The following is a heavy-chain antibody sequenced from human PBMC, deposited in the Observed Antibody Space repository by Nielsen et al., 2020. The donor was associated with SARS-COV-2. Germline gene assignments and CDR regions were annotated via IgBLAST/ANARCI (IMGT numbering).Heavy chain of an antibody. V-gene: IGHV4-34*01. D-gene: IGHD6-13*01. Sequence: SETLSLTCAVYGGSFSGYYWSWIRQPPGKGLEWIGEINHSGSTNYNPSLKSRVTISVDTSKNQFSLKLSSVTAADTAVYYCARDGGSSSWYYYGMDVWGQGTTVTVSS. CDR2: INHSGST. CDR3: ARDGGSSSWYYYGMDV. J-gene: IGHJ6*02. CDR1: GGSFSGYY.